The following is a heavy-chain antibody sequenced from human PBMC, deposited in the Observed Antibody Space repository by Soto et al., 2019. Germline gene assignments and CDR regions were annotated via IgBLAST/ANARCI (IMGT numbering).Heavy chain of an antibody. CDR3: ARAYSSSWFQPEVYHYYYYGMDV. D-gene: IGHD6-13*01. CDR1: GGYFSGYY. V-gene: IGHV4-34*01. J-gene: IGHJ6*02. Sequence: SQTLSLTCAVYGGYFSGYYCSWIRQPPGKVLEWIEEINHSGSTNYNPSLKSRVTISVDTSKNQFSLKLSSVTAADTAVYYCARAYSSSWFQPEVYHYYYYGMDVWGQGTTVTVSS. CDR2: INHSGST.